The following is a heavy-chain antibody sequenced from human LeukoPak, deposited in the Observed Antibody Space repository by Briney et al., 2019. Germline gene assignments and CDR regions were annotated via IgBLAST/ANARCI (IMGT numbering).Heavy chain of an antibody. CDR3: VRDLGGRSGH. D-gene: IGHD1-26*01. V-gene: IGHV3-74*01. CDR1: GFTFSSNW. Sequence: GGSLRLSCAASGFTFSSNWMHWVRQAPGRGLVWVSRINEDGSTTNYADSVKGRFTISRDNAKNTLYLQMNSLRAEDTAVYYCVRDLGGRSGHWGQGTLVTVSS. J-gene: IGHJ4*02. CDR2: INEDGSTT.